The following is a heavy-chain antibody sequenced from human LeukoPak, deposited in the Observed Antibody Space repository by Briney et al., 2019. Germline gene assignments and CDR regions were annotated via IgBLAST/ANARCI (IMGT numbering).Heavy chain of an antibody. V-gene: IGHV3-23*01. CDR2: ITGSGDKT. CDR1: GFTFSSYA. CDR3: AKGLQWELPFDC. D-gene: IGHD1-7*01. J-gene: IGHJ4*02. Sequence: GGSLRLSCAASGFTFSSYAMSWVRQAPGQGLEWVSAITGSGDKTYYAVSVKGRFTISRDNPSNTLYLQMNSLRAEDTAVYYCAKGLQWELPFDCWGQGTLVTASS.